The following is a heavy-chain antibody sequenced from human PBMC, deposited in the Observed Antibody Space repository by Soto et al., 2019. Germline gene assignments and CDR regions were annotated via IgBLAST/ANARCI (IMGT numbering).Heavy chain of an antibody. Sequence: PSETLSLTCTVSGGSINTYYWSWIRQSPGKGLEWIGYIYYSGSTNYNPSLKSRVTISVDTSKNQFSLKLSSVTAADTAVYYCARSDGRYWGQGTLVTVSS. CDR3: ARSDGRY. J-gene: IGHJ4*02. V-gene: IGHV4-59*01. CDR2: IYYSGST. CDR1: GGSINTYY.